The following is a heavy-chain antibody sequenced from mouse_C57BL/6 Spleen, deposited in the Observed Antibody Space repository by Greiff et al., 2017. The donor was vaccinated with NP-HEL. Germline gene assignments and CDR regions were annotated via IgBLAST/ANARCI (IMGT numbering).Heavy chain of an antibody. Sequence: EVQLVESGGDLVKPGGSLKLSCAASGFTFSSYGMSWVRQTPDKRLEWVATISSGGSYTYYPDSVKGRFTISRDNAKNTLYLQMSSLKSEDTAMYYCARPYGNYGFAYWGQGTLVTVSA. D-gene: IGHD2-1*01. V-gene: IGHV5-6*01. J-gene: IGHJ3*01. CDR3: ARPYGNYGFAY. CDR2: ISSGGSYT. CDR1: GFTFSSYG.